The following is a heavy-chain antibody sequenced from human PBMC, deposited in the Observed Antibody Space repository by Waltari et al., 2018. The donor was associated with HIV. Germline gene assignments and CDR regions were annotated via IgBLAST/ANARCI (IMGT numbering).Heavy chain of an antibody. D-gene: IGHD5-12*01. J-gene: IGHJ6*02. CDR2: ISSKAYAGTT. Sequence: EVQLVESGGGLVQPGRSLRLSCTTSGFTFGDFAMSWVRQAPGKGLEWVGFISSKAYAGTTEYAASVKGRFTISRDDSKSIAYLQMNSLKTEDTAAYYCTRAWLGYNSYYGMDVWGQGTTVTVSS. CDR1: GFTFGDFA. CDR3: TRAWLGYNSYYGMDV. V-gene: IGHV3-49*04.